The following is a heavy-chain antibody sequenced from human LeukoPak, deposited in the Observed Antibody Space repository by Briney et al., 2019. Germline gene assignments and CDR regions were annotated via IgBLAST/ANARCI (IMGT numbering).Heavy chain of an antibody. Sequence: SVKVSCKASGGTFSSYAVSWVRQAPGQGLEWMGRIIPILGIANYAQKFQGRVTMTRDTSTSTVYMELSSLRSEDTAVYYCARRVPYDSGNYYNPLGYWGQGTLVTVSS. CDR3: ARRVPYDSGNYYNPLGY. CDR2: IIPILGIA. D-gene: IGHD3-10*01. V-gene: IGHV1-69*04. J-gene: IGHJ4*02. CDR1: GGTFSSYA.